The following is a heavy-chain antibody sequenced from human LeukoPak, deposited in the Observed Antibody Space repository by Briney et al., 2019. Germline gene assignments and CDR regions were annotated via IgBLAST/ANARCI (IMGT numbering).Heavy chain of an antibody. CDR2: IKRKTDGGTT. CDR1: GFTLSNAW. CDR3: TRAHITIFGVVIYYYYYMDV. J-gene: IGHJ6*03. Sequence: GGSLRLSCAASGFTLSNAWMHWVRQAPGKGLEWVGRIKRKTDGGTTDYAAPVKGRFTISRDDSKNTLYLQMNSLKTEDTAVYYCTRAHITIFGVVIYYYYYMDVWGKGTTVTVSS. D-gene: IGHD3-3*01. V-gene: IGHV3-15*01.